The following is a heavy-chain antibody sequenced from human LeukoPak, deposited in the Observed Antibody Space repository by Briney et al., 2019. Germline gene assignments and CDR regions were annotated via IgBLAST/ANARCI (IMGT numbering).Heavy chain of an antibody. CDR2: IYYSGST. CDR3: ARGGGDYYDSSGYVDY. CDR1: GGSISSSSYY. D-gene: IGHD3-22*01. J-gene: IGHJ4*02. Sequence: PSETLSLTCTVAGGSISSSSYYWGWIRQPPGKGLEWIGSIYYSGSTYYNPSLKSRVTISVDTSKNQFSLKLSSVTAADTAVYYCARGGGDYYDSSGYVDYWGQGALVTVSS. V-gene: IGHV4-39*07.